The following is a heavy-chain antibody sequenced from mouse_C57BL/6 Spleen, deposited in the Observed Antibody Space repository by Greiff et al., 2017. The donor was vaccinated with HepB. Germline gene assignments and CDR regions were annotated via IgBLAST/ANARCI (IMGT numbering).Heavy chain of an antibody. CDR1: GYTFTDYY. Sequence: EVQLQQSGPVLVKPGASVKMSCKASGYTFTDYYMNWVKQSHGKSLEWIGVINPYNGGTSYNQKFKGKATLTVDKSSSTAYMELNSLTSEDSAVYYCARFGTGDAMDYWGQGTSVTVSS. CDR2: INPYNGGT. V-gene: IGHV1-19*01. J-gene: IGHJ4*01. CDR3: ARFGTGDAMDY. D-gene: IGHD3-1*01.